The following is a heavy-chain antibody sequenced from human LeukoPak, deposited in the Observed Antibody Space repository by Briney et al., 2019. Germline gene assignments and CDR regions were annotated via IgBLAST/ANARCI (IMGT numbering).Heavy chain of an antibody. D-gene: IGHD1-1*01. CDR1: GFTFTTYW. Sequence: PGGSLRLSCAVSGFTFTTYWMSWARQAPGKGLEWVANITIDGSEKYYVDSVKGRFTISRDNAKNSLFLQMNSLRAEDTAIYYCARNKRGDYWGQGTLVTVSS. J-gene: IGHJ4*02. CDR2: ITIDGSEK. CDR3: ARNKRGDY. V-gene: IGHV3-7*01.